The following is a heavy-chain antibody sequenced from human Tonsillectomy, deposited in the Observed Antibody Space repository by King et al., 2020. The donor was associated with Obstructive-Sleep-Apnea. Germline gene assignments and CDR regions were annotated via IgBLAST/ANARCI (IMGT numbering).Heavy chain of an antibody. D-gene: IGHD6-19*01. CDR2: IYPGDSDT. Sequence: QLVQSGAEVKKPGESLKISCKGSGYSFTNKWIIWVRQMPGKGLEWMVVIYPGDSDTRYSPSFQGQVTISGDRSISTAYLQWSRLKASDTAMYFCARAGIAVAGSWGIDYWGQGSLVTVSS. J-gene: IGHJ4*02. CDR3: ARAGIAVAGSWGIDY. V-gene: IGHV5-51*01. CDR1: GYSFTNKW.